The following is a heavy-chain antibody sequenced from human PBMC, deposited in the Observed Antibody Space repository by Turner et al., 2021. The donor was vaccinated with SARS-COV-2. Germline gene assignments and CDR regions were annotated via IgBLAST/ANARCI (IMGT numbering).Heavy chain of an antibody. CDR2: IFYSGST. Sequence: QLQLQESGPGLVKPSETLSLTCTVSGGSISSSSYYWGWIRQPPGKGLEWIGSIFYSGSTNYTPSLKSRLTISVDTSRNQFSLRLTSVTAADTAVYYCARHSTYYDILTAYEGAFDIWGQGTLVSVSS. J-gene: IGHJ3*02. CDR1: GGSISSSSYY. CDR3: ARHSTYYDILTAYEGAFDI. D-gene: IGHD3-9*01. V-gene: IGHV4-39*01.